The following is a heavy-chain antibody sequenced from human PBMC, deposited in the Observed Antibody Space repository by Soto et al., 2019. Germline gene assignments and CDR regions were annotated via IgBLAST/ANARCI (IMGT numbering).Heavy chain of an antibody. J-gene: IGHJ6*02. CDR3: ARVDSGGYNYYYYGMDA. V-gene: IGHV5-51*01. D-gene: IGHD3-22*01. Sequence: SLRISSKGAGYSFSAYCIGWVRQIKGKGLEWMGIIHPGDSETTYNPSLQGQVTMSADKSISTAYLQWSSLKASDTAMYYCARVDSGGYNYYYYGMDAWGQGTTVTVSS. CDR1: GYSFSAYC. CDR2: IHPGDSET.